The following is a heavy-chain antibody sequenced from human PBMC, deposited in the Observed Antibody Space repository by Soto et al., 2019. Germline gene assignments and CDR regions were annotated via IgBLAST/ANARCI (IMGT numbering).Heavy chain of an antibody. CDR3: ARHAYDFWSGHPNPRYYYGMDV. CDR1: GYSFTSYW. Sequence: GESLKISCKGSGYSFTSYWIGWVRQMPGKGLEWMGIIYPGDSDTGYSPSFQGQVTISADKSISTAYLQWSSLKATDTAMYYCARHAYDFWSGHPNPRYYYGMDVWGQGTTVTVSS. D-gene: IGHD3-3*01. CDR2: IYPGDSDT. J-gene: IGHJ6*02. V-gene: IGHV5-51*01.